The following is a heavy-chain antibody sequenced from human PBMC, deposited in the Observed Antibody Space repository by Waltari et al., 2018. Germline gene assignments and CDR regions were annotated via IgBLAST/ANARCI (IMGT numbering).Heavy chain of an antibody. CDR2: IYTSGRT. J-gene: IGHJ4*02. CDR3: ARGNHGSGSYYINY. V-gene: IGHV4-4*07. Sequence: QVQLQESGPGLVKPSETLSLTCTVSGGSISSYYWSWIRQPAGKGLEWIGRIYTSGRTNYTPTPKSRVTRSVDTSKNQFSLKLRCVTAADTAVYDCARGNHGSGSYYINYWGQGTLVTVSS. CDR1: GGSISSYY. D-gene: IGHD3-10*01.